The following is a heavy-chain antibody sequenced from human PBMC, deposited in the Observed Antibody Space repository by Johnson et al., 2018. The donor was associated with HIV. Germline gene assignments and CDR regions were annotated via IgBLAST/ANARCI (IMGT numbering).Heavy chain of an antibody. CDR2: ISSSGSTI. CDR1: GFTFSDYY. Sequence: QMQLVESGGGLVKPGGSLRLSCAASGFTFSDYYMSWIRQAPGKGLEWVSYISSSGSTIYYADSVKGRFTISRDNSKNTLYLQMNSLRAEDTAMYYCARVSSIAALWDAFDIWGQGTMVTVSS. D-gene: IGHD6-6*01. CDR3: ARVSSIAALWDAFDI. V-gene: IGHV3-11*04. J-gene: IGHJ3*02.